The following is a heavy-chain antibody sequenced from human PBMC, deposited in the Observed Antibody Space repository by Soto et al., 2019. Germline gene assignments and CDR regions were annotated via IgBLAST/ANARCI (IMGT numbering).Heavy chain of an antibody. Sequence: SVKVSCKASGGTFSSYAISWVRQAPGQGLEWMGGIIPIFGTANYAQKFQGRVTITADESTSTAYMELSSLRPEDTAVYYCARDIAARRQPRWYYYYGMDVWGQGSPRHRLL. CDR1: GGTFSSYA. J-gene: IGHJ6*02. D-gene: IGHD6-6*01. CDR2: IIPIFGTA. V-gene: IGHV1-69*13. CDR3: ARDIAARRQPRWYYYYGMDV.